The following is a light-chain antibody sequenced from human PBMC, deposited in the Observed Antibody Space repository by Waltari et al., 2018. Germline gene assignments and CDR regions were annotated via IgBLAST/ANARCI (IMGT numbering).Light chain of an antibody. V-gene: IGLV1-44*01. CDR3: AAWDDSLNAVV. CDR2: SNN. Sequence: QSVVTQPPSASGTPGQTVTISCSGSSSNIGRNTVNWYQQLPGTAPNLLFYSNNQRPSGVPVRFSGSKSGTSASLAISGLQSEDEADYYCAAWDDSLNAVVFGGGTKLTVL. J-gene: IGLJ3*02. CDR1: SSNIGRNT.